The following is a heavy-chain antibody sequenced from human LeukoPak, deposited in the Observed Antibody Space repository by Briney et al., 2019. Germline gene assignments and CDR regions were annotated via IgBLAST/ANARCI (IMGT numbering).Heavy chain of an antibody. CDR3: ARDATYYYGSGSEYNWFDP. CDR2: TYYRSKWYN. V-gene: IGHV6-1*01. D-gene: IGHD3-10*01. J-gene: IGHJ5*02. CDR1: GDSVSSNSAA. Sequence: SQTLSLTCAISGDSVSSNSAAWNWFRQSPSRGLEWLGRTYYRSKWYNDYAVSVKSRITINPDTSKNQFSLQLNSVTPEDTAVYYCARDATYYYGSGSEYNWFDPWGQGTLVTVSS.